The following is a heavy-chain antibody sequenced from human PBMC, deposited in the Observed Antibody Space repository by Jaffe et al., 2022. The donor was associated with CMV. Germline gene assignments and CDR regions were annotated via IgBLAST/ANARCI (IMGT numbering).Heavy chain of an antibody. Sequence: EVQLVESGGGLVQPGGSLRLSCAASGFTFSSYAMSWVRQAPGKGLEWVSAISGSGGSTYYADSVKGRFTISRDNSKNTLYLQMNSLRAEDTAVYYCAKDSGSSWYGFNWFDPWGQGTLVTVSS. CDR3: AKDSGSSWYGFNWFDP. V-gene: IGHV3-23*04. J-gene: IGHJ5*02. CDR2: ISGSGGST. D-gene: IGHD6-13*01. CDR1: GFTFSSYA.